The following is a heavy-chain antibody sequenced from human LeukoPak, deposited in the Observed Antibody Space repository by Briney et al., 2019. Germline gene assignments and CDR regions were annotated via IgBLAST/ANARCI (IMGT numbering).Heavy chain of an antibody. Sequence: ASVKVSCEASGYTYTSYAMHWVRQAPGQRLEWMGWINAGNGNTKYSQKFQGRVTITRDTSASTAYMELSSLRSEDTAVYYCARVRIAAAAKDWYFDLWGRGTLVTVSS. CDR2: INAGNGNT. CDR3: ARVRIAAAAKDWYFDL. D-gene: IGHD6-13*01. CDR1: GYTYTSYA. J-gene: IGHJ2*01. V-gene: IGHV1-3*01.